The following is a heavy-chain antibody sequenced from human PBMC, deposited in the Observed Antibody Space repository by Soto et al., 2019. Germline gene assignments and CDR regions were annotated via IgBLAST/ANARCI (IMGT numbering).Heavy chain of an antibody. CDR3: ARSQGSSTSLEIYYYYYYGMEV. CDR1: GGTFSSYA. V-gene: IGHV1-69*01. Sequence: QVQLVQSGAEVKKPGSSVKVSCKTSGGTFSSYAISWVRQAPGQGLEWMGGIIPISGTANYAQKFQVRVTITADESTSTAYMELSSLRSEDTAVYYCARSQGSSTSLEIYYYYYYGMEVLGQGTTVTVSS. D-gene: IGHD2-2*01. CDR2: IIPISGTA. J-gene: IGHJ6*02.